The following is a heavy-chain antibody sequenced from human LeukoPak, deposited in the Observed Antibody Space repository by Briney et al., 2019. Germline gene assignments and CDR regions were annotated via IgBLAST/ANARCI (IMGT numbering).Heavy chain of an antibody. D-gene: IGHD7-27*01. J-gene: IGHJ4*02. CDR2: IYGGGGT. Sequence: GGSLRLSCAASGFTFNTYAMNWVRQAPGKGLEWVSVIYGGGGTHYADSVKGRFGISRDNSKNTVYLQMNSLRAEDTAVYYCARDIWGSASYWGQGTLVTVSS. CDR1: GFTFNTYA. V-gene: IGHV3-66*01. CDR3: ARDIWGSASY.